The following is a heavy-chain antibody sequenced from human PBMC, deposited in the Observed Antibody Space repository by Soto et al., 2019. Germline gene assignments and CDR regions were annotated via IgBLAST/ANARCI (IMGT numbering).Heavy chain of an antibody. CDR1: GDSFNNDG. Sequence: QVQLVQSGAEVKKPGSSVKVSCKASGDSFNNDGVNWVRQPPGQGLEWVGGIIPHFGPAKYPQKFQGRATITADTPTNTVFMELLSLTSDDTAIYYCARGALLDWHNYFALDVWGQGTSVTVSS. D-gene: IGHD3-9*01. CDR2: IIPHFGPA. CDR3: ARGALLDWHNYFALDV. J-gene: IGHJ6*02. V-gene: IGHV1-69*06.